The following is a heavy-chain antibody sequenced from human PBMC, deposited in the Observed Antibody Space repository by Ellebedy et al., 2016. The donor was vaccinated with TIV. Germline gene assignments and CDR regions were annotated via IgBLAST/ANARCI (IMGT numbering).Heavy chain of an antibody. Sequence: GESLKISCAASGFTFSSYGMHWVRQAPGKGLEWVAVISYDGTDKSYADSVKGRFTISRDNFKNTLYLQMNSLRIEDTAVYYCAKDSATGGSCPDYWGQGALVTVSS. V-gene: IGHV3-30*18. CDR3: AKDSATGGSCPDY. CDR2: ISYDGTDK. J-gene: IGHJ4*02. D-gene: IGHD2-15*01. CDR1: GFTFSSYG.